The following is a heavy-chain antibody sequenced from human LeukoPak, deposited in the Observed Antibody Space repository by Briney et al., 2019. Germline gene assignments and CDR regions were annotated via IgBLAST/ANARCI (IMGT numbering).Heavy chain of an antibody. CDR1: GGSISSYY. V-gene: IGHV4-59*01. Sequence: SETLSLTCIVSGGSISSYYWSWIRQPPGKGLEWIGYIYYSGSTNYNPSLKSRVTISVDTSKNQFSLKLSSVTAADTAVYYCARRAYSAYYFDYWGQGTLVTVSS. J-gene: IGHJ4*02. D-gene: IGHD4-11*01. CDR2: IYYSGST. CDR3: ARRAYSAYYFDY.